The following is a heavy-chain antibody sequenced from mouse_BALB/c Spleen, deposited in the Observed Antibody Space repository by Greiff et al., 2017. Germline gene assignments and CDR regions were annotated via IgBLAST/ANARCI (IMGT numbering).Heavy chain of an antibody. V-gene: IGHV14-4*02. CDR1: GFNIKDYY. CDR3: NVITTGGAWFAY. Sequence: DVKLQESGAELVRSGASVKLSCTASGFNIKDYYMHWVKQRPEQGLEWIGWIDPENGDTEYAPKFQGKATMTADTSSNTAYLQLSSLTSEDTAVYYCNVITTGGAWFAYWGQGTLVTVSA. J-gene: IGHJ3*01. CDR2: IDPENGDT. D-gene: IGHD2-4*01.